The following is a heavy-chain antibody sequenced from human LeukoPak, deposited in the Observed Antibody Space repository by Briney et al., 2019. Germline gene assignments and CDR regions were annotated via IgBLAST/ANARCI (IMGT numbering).Heavy chain of an antibody. CDR1: AYSISSGYY. Sequence: SETLSLTCTVSAYSISSGYYWGWIRQPPGKGLEWIGSIYHSGSTYYNPSLKSRVTISVDKSKNQFSLKLSSVTAADTAVYYCARVFSATRAARIDYYYYYMDVWGKGTTVTVSS. CDR3: ARVFSATRAARIDYYYYYMDV. J-gene: IGHJ6*03. V-gene: IGHV4-38-2*02. CDR2: IYHSGST. D-gene: IGHD6-6*01.